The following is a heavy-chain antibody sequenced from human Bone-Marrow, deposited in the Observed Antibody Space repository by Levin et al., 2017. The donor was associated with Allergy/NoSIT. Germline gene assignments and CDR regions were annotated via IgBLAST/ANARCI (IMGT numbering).Heavy chain of an antibody. CDR1: GFTFDDYA. Sequence: PGGSLRLSCAASGFTFDDYAMHWVRQAPGKGLEWVSGISWNSGSIGYADSVKGRFTISRDNAKNSLYLQMNSLRAEDTALYYCAKDIARVIAARSYYYYGMDVWGQGTTVTVSS. J-gene: IGHJ6*02. V-gene: IGHV3-9*01. CDR2: ISWNSGSI. D-gene: IGHD6-6*01. CDR3: AKDIARVIAARSYYYYGMDV.